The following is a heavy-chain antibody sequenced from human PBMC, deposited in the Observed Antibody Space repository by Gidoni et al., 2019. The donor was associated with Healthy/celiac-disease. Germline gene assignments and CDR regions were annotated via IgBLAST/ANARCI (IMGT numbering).Heavy chain of an antibody. D-gene: IGHD1-26*01. CDR3: AKDLKGIGSSSPDY. CDR2: IRYDGSNK. V-gene: IGHV3-30*02. CDR1: GCTFSSYG. Sequence: QVQLVESGGGVVQPGGSLRLSCAASGCTFSSYGMHWVRQAPGKGLEWGAFIRYDGSNKYYADSVKGRFTISRDNSKNTLYLQMNSLRAEDTAVYYCAKDLKGIGSSSPDYWGQGTLVTVSS. J-gene: IGHJ4*02.